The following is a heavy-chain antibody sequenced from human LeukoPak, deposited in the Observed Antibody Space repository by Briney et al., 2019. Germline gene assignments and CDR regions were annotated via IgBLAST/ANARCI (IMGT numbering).Heavy chain of an antibody. J-gene: IGHJ4*02. CDR2: ISSRSSFK. CDR3: AKDGGFGSDYCYFDY. V-gene: IGHV3-21*06. D-gene: IGHD3-3*01. CDR1: GFTLSSHR. Sequence: GGSLRLSCAASGFTLSSHRMDWVRQAPGKGLEWVSSISSRSSFKDYADSVKGRFTISRDNAKNLLYLQMNSLRAEDTAVYFCAKDGGFGSDYCYFDYWGQGTQVTVSS.